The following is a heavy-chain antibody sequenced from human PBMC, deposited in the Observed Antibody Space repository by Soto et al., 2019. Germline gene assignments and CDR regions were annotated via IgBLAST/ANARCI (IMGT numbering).Heavy chain of an antibody. Sequence: ASVKVSCKASGYTFTDLDINWVRQTTEQGLEWMGWMRPNTGHSGLAQKFQGRLTLTRDTSINTAYMELSSLRSEDTAIYYCARGINAGVDYWGQGTPVNVS. CDR2: MRPNTGHS. D-gene: IGHD3-10*01. V-gene: IGHV1-8*02. J-gene: IGHJ4*02. CDR3: ARGINAGVDY. CDR1: GYTFTDLD.